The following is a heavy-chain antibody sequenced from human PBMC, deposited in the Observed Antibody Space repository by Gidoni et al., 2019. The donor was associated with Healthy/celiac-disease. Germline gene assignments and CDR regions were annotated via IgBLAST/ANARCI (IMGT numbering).Heavy chain of an antibody. Sequence: QVQLVESGGGVVQPGRSLRLSCAASGFTFSSYAMHWVRQAPGKGLEWVAVISYDGSNKYYADSVKGRFTISRDNSKNTLYLQMNSLRAEDTAVYYCASMVSFDYWGQGTLVTVSS. CDR2: ISYDGSNK. D-gene: IGHD2-8*01. V-gene: IGHV3-30-3*01. J-gene: IGHJ4*02. CDR3: ASMVSFDY. CDR1: GFTFSSYA.